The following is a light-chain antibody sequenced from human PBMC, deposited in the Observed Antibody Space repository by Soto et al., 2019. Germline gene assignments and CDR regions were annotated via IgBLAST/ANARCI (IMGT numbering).Light chain of an antibody. J-gene: IGKJ1*01. CDR1: QSVSSSY. CDR2: GAS. Sequence: EIVLTQSPATLSLPSGERATLSCSASQSVSSSYLAWYQQKPGQAPRLLIYGASSRATGIPDRFSGSGSGTDFTLTISRLEPEDFAVYYCQQYDSSPKTFGQGTKVDIK. CDR3: QQYDSSPKT. V-gene: IGKV3-20*01.